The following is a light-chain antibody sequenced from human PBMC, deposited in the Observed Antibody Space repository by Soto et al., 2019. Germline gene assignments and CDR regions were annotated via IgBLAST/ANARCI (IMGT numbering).Light chain of an antibody. CDR1: QSISSY. CDR3: QQSYSTPYT. Sequence: DLQMTQSPSSLSASVGDRVTITCRASQSISSYLNWYQQKPGKAPKFLIYAASSLQSGVPSRFSGSGSGTDFTLTISSLQPEDFATYYCQQSYSTPYTFGQGTKLEI. J-gene: IGKJ2*01. CDR2: AAS. V-gene: IGKV1-39*01.